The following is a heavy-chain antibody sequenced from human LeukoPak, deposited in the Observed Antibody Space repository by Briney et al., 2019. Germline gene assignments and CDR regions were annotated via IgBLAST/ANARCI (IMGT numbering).Heavy chain of an antibody. CDR1: GGTISSYA. CDR2: IIPIFGIA. J-gene: IGHJ4*02. V-gene: IGHV1-69*04. Sequence: ASVKVSCKASGGTISSYAISWVRQAPGQGLEWMGRIIPIFGIANYAQKFQGRVTITADKSTSTAYMELSSLRSEDTAVYYCARELSSGSYTRSYYFDYWGQGTLVTVSS. CDR3: ARELSSGSYTRSYYFDY. D-gene: IGHD1-26*01.